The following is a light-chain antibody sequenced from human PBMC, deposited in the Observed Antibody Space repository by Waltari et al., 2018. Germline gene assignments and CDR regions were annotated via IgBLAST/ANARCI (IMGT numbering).Light chain of an antibody. CDR3: QPNYDTPRT. Sequence: QMTQYPSSLSASVGDRVTITCRASQTIDYLSWYQHKPGEAPKLLIYETSTLQSGVPTRFSGSKFGTTFILTISSLQPEDFVTYFCQPNYDTPRTFGQGTKVDIK. V-gene: IGKV1-39*01. CDR1: QTIDY. J-gene: IGKJ2*02. CDR2: ETS.